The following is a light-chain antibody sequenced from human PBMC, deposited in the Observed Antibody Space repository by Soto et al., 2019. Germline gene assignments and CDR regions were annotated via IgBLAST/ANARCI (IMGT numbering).Light chain of an antibody. V-gene: IGLV1-47*01. CDR1: SSNIGSNY. J-gene: IGLJ1*01. Sequence: QSALTQPPSASGTPGQRVTISCSGSSSNIGSNYVYWYQQLPGTAPKLLIYRNNQRPSGVPDRFSGSKSGTSASLAISGLRSEDEADYYSAAWDDSLSGYVFGTGTKVTDL. CDR3: AAWDDSLSGYV. CDR2: RNN.